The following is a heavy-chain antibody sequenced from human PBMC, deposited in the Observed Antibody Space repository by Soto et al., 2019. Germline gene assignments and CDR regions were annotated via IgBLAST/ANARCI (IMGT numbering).Heavy chain of an antibody. CDR1: GFTFSSHG. V-gene: IGHV3-30*18. J-gene: IGHJ4*02. Sequence: TGGSLRLSCAASGFTFSSHGMHWVRQAPGKGLEWVAVIAFDGSVEYYADSVKGRFTISRDNYKKTLSLQMNSLRAEDTAVYYCANWVGEDSSGSYAYWGQGTLVTVSS. D-gene: IGHD3-22*01. CDR2: IAFDGSVE. CDR3: ANWVGEDSSGSYAY.